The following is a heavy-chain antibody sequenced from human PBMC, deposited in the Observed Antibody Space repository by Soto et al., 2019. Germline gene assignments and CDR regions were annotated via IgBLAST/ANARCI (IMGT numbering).Heavy chain of an antibody. V-gene: IGHV3-30*04. CDR1: GFSFASSS. D-gene: IGHD3-3*01. CDR2: ISSDGRKT. J-gene: IGHJ5*02. Sequence: QVQLVESGGRVVQAGTSLRVSCAASGFSFASSSMHGGRQAPGGGPERVASISSDGRKTYYSESAKGRFTISRDNSKNIVYLEMDRLRLDDKAIYFCARDPGVDFWSGEFDPWGQGTVVTVAS. CDR3: ARDPGVDFWSGEFDP.